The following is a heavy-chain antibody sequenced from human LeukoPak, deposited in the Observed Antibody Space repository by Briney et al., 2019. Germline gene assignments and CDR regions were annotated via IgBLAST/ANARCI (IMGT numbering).Heavy chain of an antibody. CDR2: IYTSGST. J-gene: IGHJ6*03. CDR3: ARRFYSNYEAYYYYYMDV. Sequence: SETLSLTCTVSRGSISSYYWSWIRQPPGKGLEWIGYIYTSGSTNYNPSLKSRVTISVDTSKNQFSLKLSSVTAADTAVYYCARRFYSNYEAYYYYYMDVWGKGTTVTVSS. CDR1: RGSISSYY. V-gene: IGHV4-4*09. D-gene: IGHD4-11*01.